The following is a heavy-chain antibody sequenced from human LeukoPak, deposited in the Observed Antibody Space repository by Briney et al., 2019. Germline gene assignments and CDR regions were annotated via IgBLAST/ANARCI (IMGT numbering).Heavy chain of an antibody. CDR2: ITNSGGTT. V-gene: IGHV3-23*01. CDR3: ARVIAVAGEDHFDY. Sequence: PGGSLRLSCAASGFTFSSYAMTWVRQAPGKGLEWVSSITNSGGTTYYADSVKGRFTISRDYSKNTLYLQMNSLRAEDTAVYYCARVIAVAGEDHFDYWGQGTLVTVSS. D-gene: IGHD6-19*01. CDR1: GFTFSSYA. J-gene: IGHJ4*02.